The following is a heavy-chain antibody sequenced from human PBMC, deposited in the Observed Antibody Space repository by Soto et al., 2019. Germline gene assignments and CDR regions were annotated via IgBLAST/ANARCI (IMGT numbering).Heavy chain of an antibody. CDR3: AGEGYYDFWGGFNTHPYYFDD. J-gene: IGHJ4*02. D-gene: IGHD3-3*01. CDR1: GFTFSRHT. CDR2: ISDDGSNT. Sequence: QVQLVESGGGVVQPGRSLRLSCAASGFTFSRHTMHWVRQAPGKGLEWVAAISDDGSNTYYADSVKGRFTISRDNSKNALDLHMDSLSSGDPAVHHCAGEGYYDFWGGFNTHPYYFDDWGQGTLVTVSS. V-gene: IGHV3-30-3*01.